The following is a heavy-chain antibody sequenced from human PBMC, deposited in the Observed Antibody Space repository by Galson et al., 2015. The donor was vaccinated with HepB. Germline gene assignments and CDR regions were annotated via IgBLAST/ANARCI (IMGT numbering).Heavy chain of an antibody. CDR2: ISFDGNNK. D-gene: IGHD1-26*01. Sequence: SLRLSCAASGFTFSKYALHWVRQAPGKGLEWVAVISFDGNNKYYADSVKGRFTISRDNSKNALFLQVNSLSAEDTAVYYCARDLRGGSYSAIDYWGQGTLVTVSS. CDR1: GFTFSKYA. J-gene: IGHJ4*02. V-gene: IGHV3-30*04. CDR3: ARDLRGGSYSAIDY.